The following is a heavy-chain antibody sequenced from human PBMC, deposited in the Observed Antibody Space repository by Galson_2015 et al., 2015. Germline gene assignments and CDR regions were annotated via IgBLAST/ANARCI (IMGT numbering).Heavy chain of an antibody. V-gene: IGHV3-30*18. D-gene: IGHD3-10*01. CDR2: ISYDGSNK. CDR1: GFTFSSYG. J-gene: IGHJ4*02. Sequence: LRLSCAASGFTFSSYGMHWVRQAPGKGLEWVAVISYDGSNKYYADSVKGRLTISRDNSKNTLYLQMNSLRAEDTAVYYCAKSRGSGAERTPEYYFDYWGQGTLVTVSS. CDR3: AKSRGSGAERTPEYYFDY.